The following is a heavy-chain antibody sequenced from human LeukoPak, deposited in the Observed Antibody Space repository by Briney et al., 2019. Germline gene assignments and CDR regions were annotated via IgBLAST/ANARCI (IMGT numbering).Heavy chain of an antibody. D-gene: IGHD6-19*01. CDR1: GFTFSSYS. J-gene: IGHJ4*02. V-gene: IGHV3-21*01. CDR2: ISSSSSYI. CDR3: AKGYSSGWSNY. Sequence: GGSLRLSCTASGFTFSSYSMNWVRQAPGKGLEWVSSISSSSSYIYYADSVKGRFTISRDNAKNSLYLQMNSLRAEDTAVYYCAKGYSSGWSNYWGQGTLVTVSS.